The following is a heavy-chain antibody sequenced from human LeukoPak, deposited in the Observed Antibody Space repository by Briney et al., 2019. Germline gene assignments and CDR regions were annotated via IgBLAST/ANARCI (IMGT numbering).Heavy chain of an antibody. D-gene: IGHD3-3*02. CDR1: GGSISSYY. CDR2: IYNSEST. Sequence: SETLSLTCTVSGGSISSYYWSWIRQPPGKGLEWIGYIYNSESTNYNPSLKSRVTISVDTSKNQFSLKLSSVTAADTAVYYCARGQFWSGYSIWGQGTLVTVSS. J-gene: IGHJ4*02. V-gene: IGHV4-59*01. CDR3: ARGQFWSGYSI.